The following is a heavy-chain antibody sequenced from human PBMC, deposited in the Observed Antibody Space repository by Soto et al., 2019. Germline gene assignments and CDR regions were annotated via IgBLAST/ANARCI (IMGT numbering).Heavy chain of an antibody. CDR3: AKGDYYDSSGNGSPGFDY. D-gene: IGHD3-22*01. CDR1: GFTFSGSA. V-gene: IGHV3-73*01. Sequence: GGSLRLSCAASGFTFSGSAMHWVRQASGKGLEWVGRIRSKANSYATAYAASVKGRFTISRDDSKNTLYLQMNSLRAEDTAVYYCAKGDYYDSSGNGSPGFDYWGQGTLVTVSS. CDR2: IRSKANSYAT. J-gene: IGHJ4*02.